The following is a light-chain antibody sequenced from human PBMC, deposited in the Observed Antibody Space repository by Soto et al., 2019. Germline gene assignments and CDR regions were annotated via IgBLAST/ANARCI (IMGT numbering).Light chain of an antibody. CDR2: NNN. CDR1: SSNIGTTT. CDR3: AAWDDSLNGVV. V-gene: IGLV1-44*01. Sequence: QSVLTQPPSASGTPGQGVTIAGSGSSSNIGTTTVKWYQQLPGTAPKLLIYNNNQRPSGVPDRFSGSKSGTSASLAISGLQSEDEADYYCAAWDDSLNGVVFGGGTKLTVL. J-gene: IGLJ3*02.